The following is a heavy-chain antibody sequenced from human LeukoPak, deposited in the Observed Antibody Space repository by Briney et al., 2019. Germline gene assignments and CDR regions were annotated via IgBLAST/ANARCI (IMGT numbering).Heavy chain of an antibody. D-gene: IGHD1-26*01. J-gene: IGHJ3*02. CDR3: ARDSDSGSYYGISAFDI. CDR2: ISYDGSNK. Sequence: PGGSLRLSCAASGFTFSSYAMHWVRQAPGKGLEWVAVISYDGSNKYYADSVKGRFTISRDNAKNSLYLQMNSLRAEDTAVYYCARDSDSGSYYGISAFDIWGQGTMVTVSS. CDR1: GFTFSSYA. V-gene: IGHV3-30-3*01.